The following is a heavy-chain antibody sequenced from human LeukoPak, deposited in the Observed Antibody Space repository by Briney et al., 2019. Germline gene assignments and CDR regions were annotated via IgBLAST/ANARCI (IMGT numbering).Heavy chain of an antibody. D-gene: IGHD3-22*01. V-gene: IGHV5-51*01. Sequence: GESLKISCKGSGYSFTSYWIGWVRQMPGKGLEWMGIIYPGDSDTRYSPSFQGQVTISADKSISTAYLQWSSLKASDTAMYYCARPRTPYYYDSSGYDNSFDYWGQGTLVTASS. CDR1: GYSFTSYW. CDR3: ARPRTPYYYDSSGYDNSFDY. CDR2: IYPGDSDT. J-gene: IGHJ4*02.